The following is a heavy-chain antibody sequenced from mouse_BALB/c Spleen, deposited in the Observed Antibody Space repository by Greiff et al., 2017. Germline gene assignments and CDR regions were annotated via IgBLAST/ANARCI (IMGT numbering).Heavy chain of an antibody. CDR2: INPSNGGT. D-gene: IGHD2-4*01. V-gene: IGHV1S81*02. J-gene: IGHJ4*01. CDR3: TRRDYYDYDDYAMDY. Sequence: VQLQQPGAELVKPGASVKLSCKASGYTFTSYYMYWVKQRPGQGLEWIGGINPSNGGTNFNEKFKSKATLTVDKSSSTAYMQLSSLTSEDSAVYYCTRRDYYDYDDYAMDYWGQGTSVTVSS. CDR1: GYTFTSYY.